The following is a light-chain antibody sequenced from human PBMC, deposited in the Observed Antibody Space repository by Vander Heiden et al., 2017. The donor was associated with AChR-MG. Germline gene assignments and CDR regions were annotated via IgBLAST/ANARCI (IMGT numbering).Light chain of an antibody. J-gene: IGKJ2*01. CDR2: DAS. CDR3: QQCNSYPYT. Sequence: DIQMTQSPPILSSSVGDRVTIPSRASQSISAWLAWYQQNPAKAPKLLISDASTLEGVFPSRFLGSGSGTEFPLTLRRLQPDGFATYSCQQCNSYPYTFGQGTKLEIK. V-gene: IGKV1-5*01. CDR1: QSISAW.